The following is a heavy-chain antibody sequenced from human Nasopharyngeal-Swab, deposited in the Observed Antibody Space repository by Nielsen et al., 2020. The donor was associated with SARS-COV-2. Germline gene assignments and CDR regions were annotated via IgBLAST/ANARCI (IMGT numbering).Heavy chain of an antibody. J-gene: IGHJ6*02. D-gene: IGHD4-17*01. Sequence: GEALQISWAGSGFTFCSYAVHWVRQDPGKGLEWVAVISYDGSNKYYADSVKGRFTISRDNSKNTLYLQMNSLRAEDTAVYYCARSYYGAYYYGMDVWGQGTTVTVSS. CDR2: ISYDGSNK. CDR3: ARSYYGAYYYGMDV. CDR1: GFTFCSYA. V-gene: IGHV3-30-3*02.